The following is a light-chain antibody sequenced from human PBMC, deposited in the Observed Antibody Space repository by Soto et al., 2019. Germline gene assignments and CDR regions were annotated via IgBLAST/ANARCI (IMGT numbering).Light chain of an antibody. Sequence: EIVLTQSPATLSSSPGETATLSCRASQSVSSYLLWYQQKPGQAPRLLIYGASNRATGIPARFSGSGSGTDFTLTISRLEPEDSAVYFCHQYAYSPRTFGQGTKVDIK. CDR1: QSVSSY. J-gene: IGKJ1*01. CDR2: GAS. V-gene: IGKV3-20*01. CDR3: HQYAYSPRT.